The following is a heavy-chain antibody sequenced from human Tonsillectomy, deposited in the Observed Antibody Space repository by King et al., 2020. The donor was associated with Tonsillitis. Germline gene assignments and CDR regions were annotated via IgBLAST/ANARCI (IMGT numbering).Heavy chain of an antibody. CDR3: ARGMVVLVSADY. D-gene: IGHD2-8*02. Sequence: VQLVQSGPEVKEPGASVKVSCKASGYTFTSYGFSWVRQAPGQGLEWMGWIRASNGNTKYAQKFQGRVTQTTDTRTSTASMELRNLRSDDTAVYYCARGMVVLVSADYWGQGTLVTVSS. J-gene: IGHJ4*01. V-gene: IGHV1-18*01. CDR1: GYTFTSYG. CDR2: IRASNGNT.